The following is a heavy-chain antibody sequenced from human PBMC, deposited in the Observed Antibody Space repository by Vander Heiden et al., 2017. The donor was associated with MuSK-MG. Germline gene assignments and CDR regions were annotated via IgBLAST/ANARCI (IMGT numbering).Heavy chain of an antibody. Sequence: QVQLQQWGAGLLKPSETLSLTCTVYRGSFSGYYWSWIRQPPGKGLEWIGEISHSAGTNYNPSLKSRLTISADTSKNQFSLKLNSVTAADTAVYYCARSYDTSSYFKAFDIWGQGTMVTVSS. CDR3: ARSYDTSSYFKAFDI. CDR2: ISHSAGT. J-gene: IGHJ3*02. D-gene: IGHD3-22*01. CDR1: RGSFSGYY. V-gene: IGHV4-34*01.